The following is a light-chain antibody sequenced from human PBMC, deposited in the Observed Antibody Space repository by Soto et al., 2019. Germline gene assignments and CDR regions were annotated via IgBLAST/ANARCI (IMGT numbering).Light chain of an antibody. CDR3: QQYRSSPPT. CDR2: ASS. V-gene: IGKV3-20*01. Sequence: EIVLTQSPGTLSLSPGERATLSSRASQSISSSYLAWYQQKPGQAPRLLIYASSSRATGIPDRFSGSGSGTDFTLSISRLEPEDFAVYYCQQYRSSPPTFGQGTKVDIK. CDR1: QSISSSY. J-gene: IGKJ1*01.